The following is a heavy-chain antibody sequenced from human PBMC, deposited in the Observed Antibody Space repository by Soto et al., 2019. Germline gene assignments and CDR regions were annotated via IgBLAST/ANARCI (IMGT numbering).Heavy chain of an antibody. CDR1: GYTFTRYT. J-gene: IGHJ4*02. Sequence: ASVKVSCKASGYTFTRYTMNWVRQAPGQRLEWMGWMNPNSGNTGYAQKFQGRVTMTRNTSISTAYMELSSLRSEDTAVYYCARVSERWLQFNFDYWGQGTLVTVSS. D-gene: IGHD5-12*01. CDR2: MNPNSGNT. V-gene: IGHV1-8*01. CDR3: ARVSERWLQFNFDY.